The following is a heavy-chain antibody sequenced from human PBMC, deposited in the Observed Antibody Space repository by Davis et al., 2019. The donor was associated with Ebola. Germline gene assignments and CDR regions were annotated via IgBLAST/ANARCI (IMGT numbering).Heavy chain of an antibody. D-gene: IGHD3-9*01. J-gene: IGHJ4*02. CDR2: SNSDGSSS. Sequence: HTGGSLRLSCAASGFTFSSHWMYWVRQAPGKGLVWVSRSNSDGSSSTYADSVKGRFTVSRDNARDSLYLQMDSLRVEDTAIYYCARDAFSLSRYDTEDHWGQGTLVTVSS. V-gene: IGHV3-74*03. CDR1: GFTFSSHW. CDR3: ARDAFSLSRYDTEDH.